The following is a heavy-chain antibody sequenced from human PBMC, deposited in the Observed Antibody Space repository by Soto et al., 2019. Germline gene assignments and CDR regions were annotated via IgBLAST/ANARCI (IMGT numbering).Heavy chain of an antibody. D-gene: IGHD3-22*01. CDR3: ARDITSYYYDSSGYSPPIY. J-gene: IGHJ4*02. V-gene: IGHV3-33*01. CDR1: GFTFSSYG. Sequence: PGGFLRLSCAASGFTFSSYGMHWVRQAPGKGLEWVAVIWYDGSNKYYADSVKGRFTISRDNSKNTLYLQMNSLRAEDTAVYYCARDITSYYYDSSGYSPPIYWGQGTLVNVSS. CDR2: IWYDGSNK.